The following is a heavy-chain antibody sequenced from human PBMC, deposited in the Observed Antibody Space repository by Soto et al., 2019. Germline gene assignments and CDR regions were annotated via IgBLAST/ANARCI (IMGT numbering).Heavy chain of an antibody. V-gene: IGHV3-48*02. J-gene: IGHJ5*02. CDR3: ARDPSSYSDLARLFDP. CDR1: GFTFSSYS. Sequence: GGSLRLSCAASGFTFSSYSMNWVRQAPGKGLEWVSYISSSSSTIYYADSVKGRFTISRDNAKNSLYLQMYSLRDEDTAVYYCARDPSSYSDLARLFDPWGQGTLVTVSS. D-gene: IGHD1-26*01. CDR2: ISSSSSTI.